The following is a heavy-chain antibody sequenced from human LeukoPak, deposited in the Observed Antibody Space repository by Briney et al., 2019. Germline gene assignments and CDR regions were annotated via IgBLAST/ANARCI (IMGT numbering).Heavy chain of an antibody. CDR1: GFTFSSEP. CDR2: ISGSGGRI. Sequence: GGSLRLSCAASGFTFSSEPMSWVRQAPGKGMEWVSTISGSGGRIYYADSVKGRFTISRDNSKNTLYLQMNSLRAEDTAVYYCAKDGVQLMYYFDYWGQGTLITVSS. V-gene: IGHV3-23*01. CDR3: AKDGVQLMYYFDY. D-gene: IGHD5-18*01. J-gene: IGHJ4*02.